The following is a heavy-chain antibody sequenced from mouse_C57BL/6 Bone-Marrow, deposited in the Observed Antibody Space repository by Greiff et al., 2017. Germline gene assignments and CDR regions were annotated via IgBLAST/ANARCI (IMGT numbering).Heavy chain of an antibody. CDR3: ATHYSNFYAMYY. V-gene: IGHV14-4*01. J-gene: IGHJ4*01. D-gene: IGHD2-5*01. CDR1: GFNIKDDY. Sequence: EVQLQQSGAELVRPGASVKLSCTASGFNIKDDYMPWVKQRPEKGLEWIGWIDPENGDTEYAAKFQGKATITADTSSNTAYLQLSSLTSEDTAVFYGATHYSNFYAMYYWGQGTSVTVSS. CDR2: IDPENGDT.